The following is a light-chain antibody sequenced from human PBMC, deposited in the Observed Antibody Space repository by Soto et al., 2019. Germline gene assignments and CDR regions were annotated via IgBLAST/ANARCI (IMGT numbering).Light chain of an antibody. J-gene: IGLJ2*01. V-gene: IGLV1-40*01. CDR3: QSYDSSLSGPV. Sequence: QSVLTQPPSVSGAPGQRVTISCTGSSSNIGAGYDVHWYQQLPGTAPKLLIYGNGNRPSGVPDRFSGSESGTSASLAITGLQAEDEADYYCQSYDSSLSGPVFGGGTKLTVL. CDR2: GNG. CDR1: SSNIGAGYD.